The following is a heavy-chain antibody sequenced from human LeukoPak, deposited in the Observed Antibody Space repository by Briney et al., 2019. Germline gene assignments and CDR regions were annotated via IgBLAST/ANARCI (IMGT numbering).Heavy chain of an antibody. J-gene: IGHJ4*02. CDR1: GGSISNYY. V-gene: IGHV4-59*08. CDR2: IYYSGTT. CDR3: ARHRGITTLRGGFYFDN. D-gene: IGHD3-10*01. Sequence: SETLSLTCTVSGGSISNYYWSWIRQPPGTGLEWIGYIYYSGTTNYNPSLKSRVTISLDTSKKQFSLKVSSVTAADTAVYYCARHRGITTLRGGFYFDNWGQGTLVTVSS.